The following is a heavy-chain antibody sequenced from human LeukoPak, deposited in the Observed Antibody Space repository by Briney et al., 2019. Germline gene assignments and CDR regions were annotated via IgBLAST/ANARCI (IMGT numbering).Heavy chain of an antibody. J-gene: IGHJ3*02. D-gene: IGHD2-15*01. Sequence: SQTLSLTGTVSGGSISSGDHFWSWIRQPPGMGLEWIGYSYHSGSTYYNPSLKSRVIISVDTSKNQFSLRLSSVTAADTAVYYCARVYAVVVAARYFDIWGQGTMVTVSS. CDR3: ARVYAVVVAARYFDI. CDR2: SYHSGST. V-gene: IGHV4-30-4*01. CDR1: GGSISSGDHF.